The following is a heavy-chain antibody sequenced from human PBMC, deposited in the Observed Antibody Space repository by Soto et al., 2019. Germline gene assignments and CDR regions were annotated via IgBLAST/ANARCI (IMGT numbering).Heavy chain of an antibody. J-gene: IGHJ4*02. CDR3: ARDPDA. Sequence: SETLSLTCIVSGGSISSVSYYWSWIRQHPGKCLEWIGYIYWFGIXXYSTSLKXXLTISVDTPKXRFSLXRSSVTAADTAVYYCARDPDAWGQGTLVTDSS. CDR1: GGSISSVSYY. D-gene: IGHD2-8*01. V-gene: IGHV4-31*01. CDR2: IYWFGIX.